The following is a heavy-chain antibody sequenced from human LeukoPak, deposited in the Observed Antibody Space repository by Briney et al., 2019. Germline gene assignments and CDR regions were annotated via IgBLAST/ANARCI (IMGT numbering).Heavy chain of an antibody. D-gene: IGHD6-13*01. CDR3: AKDLEAAASPFDP. J-gene: IGHJ5*02. Sequence: GGSLRLSCAASGFTFTTYAMSWVRQAPGKGLEWVSTISGSGGSTYYADSVKGRFTISRDNSKNTLYLQMNSLRAEDTAVYYCAKDLEAAASPFDPWGQGTLVTVSS. CDR1: GFTFTTYA. V-gene: IGHV3-23*01. CDR2: ISGSGGST.